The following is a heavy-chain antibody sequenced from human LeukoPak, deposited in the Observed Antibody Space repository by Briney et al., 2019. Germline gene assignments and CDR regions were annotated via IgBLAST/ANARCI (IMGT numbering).Heavy chain of an antibody. V-gene: IGHV3-23*01. CDR2: ISGHGTST. J-gene: IGHJ4*02. CDR1: GFTFTTYA. D-gene: IGHD3-16*01. Sequence: GGSLRLSCAASGFTFTTYAMAWVRHGPGKGLEWVSFISGHGTSTYYADSVKGRFAISRDKSKNTMFLQMDSLRVEDTAIYYCAKSVGATTLFDSWGQGTLVTVSS. CDR3: AKSVGATTLFDS.